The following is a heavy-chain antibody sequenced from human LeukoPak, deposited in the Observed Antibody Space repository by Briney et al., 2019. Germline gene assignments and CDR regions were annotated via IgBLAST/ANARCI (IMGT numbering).Heavy chain of an antibody. CDR3: AREAIVVVPAADYYYYGMDV. CDR2: ISAYNGNT. Sequence: ASVNVSCKASGYTFTSYGISWVRQAPGQGLEWMGWISAYNGNTNYAQKLQGRVTMTTDTSTSTAYMELRSLRSDDTAVYYCAREAIVVVPAADYYYYGMDVWGQGTTVTVSS. J-gene: IGHJ6*02. V-gene: IGHV1-18*01. D-gene: IGHD2-2*01. CDR1: GYTFTSYG.